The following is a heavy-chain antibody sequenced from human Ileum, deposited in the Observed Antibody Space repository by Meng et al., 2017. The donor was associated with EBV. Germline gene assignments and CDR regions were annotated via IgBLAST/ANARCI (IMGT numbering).Heavy chain of an antibody. J-gene: IGHJ4*02. CDR1: GYSFTSSA. CDR2: VHAGNGDT. Sequence: QGPLVQSGTEVKKPGASVKVSCKASGYSFTSSAIHWVRQAPGQRLEWMGWVHAGNGDTKYSQNFQDRLTIARDTSANTAYMDLSSLRSEDTAVYYCARGHQTYHDYWGQGTLVTVSS. CDR3: ARGHQTYHDY. V-gene: IGHV1-3*01. D-gene: IGHD2-2*01.